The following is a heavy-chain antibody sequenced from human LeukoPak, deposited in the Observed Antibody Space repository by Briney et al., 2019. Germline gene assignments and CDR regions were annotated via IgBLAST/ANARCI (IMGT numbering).Heavy chain of an antibody. D-gene: IGHD4-17*01. Sequence: SETLSFTCTVSGGSISSYYWSWIRQPAGKGLEWIGRIYTSGSTNYNPSLKSRVTISVDTSKNQFSLKLSSVTAADTAVYYCARDLYPGYGDYRELAFDIWGQGTMVTVSS. V-gene: IGHV4-4*07. CDR1: GGSISSYY. CDR2: IYTSGST. J-gene: IGHJ3*02. CDR3: ARDLYPGYGDYRELAFDI.